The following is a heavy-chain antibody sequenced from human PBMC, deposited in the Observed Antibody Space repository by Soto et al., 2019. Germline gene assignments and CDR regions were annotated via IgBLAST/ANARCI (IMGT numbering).Heavy chain of an antibody. J-gene: IGHJ5*02. CDR3: ARYRSLDP. V-gene: IGHV3-7*03. CDR1: GFILRNYW. Sequence: EVQLVESGGGLVQPGGSLRLSCADSGFILRNYWMSWVRQAPGMGLQWVASIKEDGSEKYYVDPVKGRFTISRENAKNSLYLQINCLRAEDTAVYYCARYRSLDPWGQGILVTVSS. D-gene: IGHD3-16*02. CDR2: IKEDGSEK.